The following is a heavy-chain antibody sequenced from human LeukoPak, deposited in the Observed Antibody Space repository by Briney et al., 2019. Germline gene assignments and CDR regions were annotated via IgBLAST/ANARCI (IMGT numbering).Heavy chain of an antibody. D-gene: IGHD6-6*01. CDR3: ARGNFIAARLDAFDI. CDR2: IIPIFGTA. Sequence: ASVKVSCKASGGTFSSYAISWVRQAPGQGLEWMGGIIPIFGTANYAQRFQGRVTITTDESTSTAYMELSSLRSEDTAVYYCARGNFIAARLDAFDIWGQGTMVTVSS. J-gene: IGHJ3*02. CDR1: GGTFSSYA. V-gene: IGHV1-69*05.